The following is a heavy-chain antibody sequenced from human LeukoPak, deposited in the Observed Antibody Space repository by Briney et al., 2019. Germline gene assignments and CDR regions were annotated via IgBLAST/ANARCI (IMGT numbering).Heavy chain of an antibody. J-gene: IGHJ4*02. V-gene: IGHV3-23*01. Sequence: GGSLRLSCAASGFTFSSYAMSWVRQAPGKGLEWVSAISGNGVGTYYADSVKGRFTISRDNSKNTLYLQMSSLRAEDTAVYYCARILGSYSDYWGQGTLVTVSS. CDR2: ISGNGVGT. D-gene: IGHD3-16*01. CDR1: GFTFSSYA. CDR3: ARILGSYSDY.